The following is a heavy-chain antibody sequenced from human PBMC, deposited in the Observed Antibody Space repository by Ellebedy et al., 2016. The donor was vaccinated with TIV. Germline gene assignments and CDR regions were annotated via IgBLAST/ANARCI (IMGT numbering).Heavy chain of an antibody. CDR1: GYTFTGYY. CDR3: ARLYSARCSSTSCYGRDY. V-gene: IGHV1-2*04. CDR2: INPNSGGT. J-gene: IGHJ4*02. Sequence: ASVKVSXXASGYTFTGYYMHWVRQAPGQGLEWMGWINPNSGGTNYAQKFQGWVTMTRDTSISTAYMELSRLRSDDTAVYYCARLYSARCSSTSCYGRDYWGQGTLVTVSS. D-gene: IGHD2-2*01.